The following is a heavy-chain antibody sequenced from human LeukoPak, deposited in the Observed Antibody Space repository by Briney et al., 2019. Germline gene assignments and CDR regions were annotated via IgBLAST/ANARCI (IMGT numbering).Heavy chain of an antibody. Sequence: ASVKVSCKASGYTFTGYYMHWVRQAPGQGLEWMGWINPNSGGTNYAQKFQGRVTMTRDTSLSTAYMELSRRRSDDTAVYYYARHGPLRFDPWGQGTLVTVSS. V-gene: IGHV1-2*02. J-gene: IGHJ5*02. CDR3: ARHGPLRFDP. D-gene: IGHD4/OR15-4a*01. CDR1: GYTFTGYY. CDR2: INPNSGGT.